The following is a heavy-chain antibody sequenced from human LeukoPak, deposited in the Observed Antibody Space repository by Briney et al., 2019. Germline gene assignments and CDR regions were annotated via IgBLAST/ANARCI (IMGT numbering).Heavy chain of an antibody. CDR3: ARIRDGYNCY. CDR2: ISSSGSTI. Sequence: PGGSLRLSCAASGFTFSSYEMNWVRQAPGKGLDWVSYISSSGSTIYYADSVKGRFTISRDNAKNSLYLQMNSLRAEDTAVYYCARIRDGYNCYWGQGTLVTVSS. J-gene: IGHJ4*02. V-gene: IGHV3-48*03. D-gene: IGHD5-24*01. CDR1: GFTFSSYE.